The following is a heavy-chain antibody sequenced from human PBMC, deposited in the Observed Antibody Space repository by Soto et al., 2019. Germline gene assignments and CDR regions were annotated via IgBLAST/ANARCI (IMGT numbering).Heavy chain of an antibody. CDR3: ASPYYDFWSGYYNGAFDI. D-gene: IGHD3-3*01. J-gene: IGHJ3*02. CDR2: IYPGDSDT. Sequence: GESLKISCKGSGYSFTSYWIGWVRQMPGKGLEWMGIIYPGDSDTRYSPSFQGQVTISADKSISTAYLQWSSLKASDTAMYYCASPYYDFWSGYYNGAFDIWGQGTMVTVSS. CDR1: GYSFTSYW. V-gene: IGHV5-51*01.